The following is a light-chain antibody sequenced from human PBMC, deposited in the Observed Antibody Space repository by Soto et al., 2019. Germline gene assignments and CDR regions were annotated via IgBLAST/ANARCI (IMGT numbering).Light chain of an antibody. J-gene: IGKJ3*01. V-gene: IGKV3-15*01. Sequence: EIVMTQPPATLSVSPGERATLSCRASQSISSSLAWYQQKPGQAPRLLIYGASTRATGIPARFSGSGSGTEFTLTISSLQSEDFAVYYCQQYNNWPLTFGPGTKVDIK. CDR2: GAS. CDR3: QQYNNWPLT. CDR1: QSISSS.